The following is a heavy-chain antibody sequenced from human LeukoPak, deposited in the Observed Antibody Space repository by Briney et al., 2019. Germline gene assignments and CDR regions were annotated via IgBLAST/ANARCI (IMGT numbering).Heavy chain of an antibody. Sequence: PSETLSLTCTVSGGSFSSSSYYWGWIRQPSGKGLEWIGSIYYSGSTYYNPSLKSRVTISVDTSKNQFSLKLNSVTAAGTAVYYCARQDEYQFGSGSPLMYYLHYWGQGTLVTVSS. J-gene: IGHJ4*02. V-gene: IGHV4-39*01. CDR2: IYYSGST. D-gene: IGHD3-10*01. CDR1: GGSFSSSSYY. CDR3: ARQDEYQFGSGSPLMYYLHY.